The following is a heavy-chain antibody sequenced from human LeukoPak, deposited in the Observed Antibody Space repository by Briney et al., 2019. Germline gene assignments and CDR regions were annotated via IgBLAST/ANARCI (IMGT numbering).Heavy chain of an antibody. CDR3: ARDTLWRCYN. Sequence: GRSLRLSCAAAAFPFIIYWTAWVRQAPGKGREWVANIMHDGSEKYYLDSVKGRFTISRDNARISLYLQLNSLRVEDTAVYFCARDTLWRCYNWGQGTLVSVSS. CDR1: AFPFIIYW. J-gene: IGHJ4*02. V-gene: IGHV3-7*01. CDR2: IMHDGSEK. D-gene: IGHD2-15*01.